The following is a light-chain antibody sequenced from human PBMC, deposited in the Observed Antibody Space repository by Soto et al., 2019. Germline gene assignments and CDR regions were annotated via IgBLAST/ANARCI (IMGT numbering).Light chain of an antibody. J-gene: IGLJ2*01. CDR2: EVS. V-gene: IGLV2-14*01. Sequence: QSALTQPASVSGSLGQSIIISCTGTSSDVDTYKYVSWYQQHPGKAPKLMIYEVSHRPSGVSDRFSGSKSGNTASLTISGLQAEDEADYYCCSYAGSTTRVLFGGGTKLTV. CDR3: CSYAGSTTRVL. CDR1: SSDVDTYKY.